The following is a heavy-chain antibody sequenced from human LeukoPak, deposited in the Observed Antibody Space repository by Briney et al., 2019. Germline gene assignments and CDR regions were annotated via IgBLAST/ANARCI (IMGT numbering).Heavy chain of an antibody. Sequence: PSETLSLTCTVSGYSISSGYYWGWIRQPPGKGLEWIGSIYHSGSTYYNPSLKSRVTISVDTSKNQFSLKLSSVTAADTAVYYCARAGEGGNKYYDFWGGYRPLLNYWGQGTLVTVSS. CDR1: GYSISSGYY. D-gene: IGHD3-3*01. CDR3: ARAGEGGNKYYDFWGGYRPLLNY. J-gene: IGHJ4*02. V-gene: IGHV4-38-2*02. CDR2: IYHSGST.